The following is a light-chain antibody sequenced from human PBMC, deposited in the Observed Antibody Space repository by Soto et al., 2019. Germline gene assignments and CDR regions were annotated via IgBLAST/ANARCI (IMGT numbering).Light chain of an antibody. Sequence: QSALTQPASVSGSPGQSITISCTGTSSDVGGYNYVSWYQQHPGKAPKLMIYAVSSRPSGVSNRFSGSKSGNTASLTISGLQAEDEADYYCSSYTSTTTPVVFGGGTKLTVL. CDR2: AVS. V-gene: IGLV2-14*01. J-gene: IGLJ2*01. CDR1: SSDVGGYNY. CDR3: SSYTSTTTPVV.